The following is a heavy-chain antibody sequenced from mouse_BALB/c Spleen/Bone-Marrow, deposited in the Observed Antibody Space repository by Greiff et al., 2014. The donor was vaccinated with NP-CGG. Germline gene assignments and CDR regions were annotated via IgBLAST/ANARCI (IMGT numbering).Heavy chain of an antibody. CDR2: IRNKANGYTT. J-gene: IGHJ2*01. V-gene: IGHV7-3*02. CDR3: ARALIVFDY. Sequence: EVKLQESGGGLVQPGGSLRLSCATSGFTFTDYYMSWVRQPPGKALEWLGFIRNKANGYTTEYSASVKGRFTISRDNSQSILYLQMNTLRAEDSATYYYARALIVFDYWRQGTTLTVPS. CDR1: GFTFTDYY.